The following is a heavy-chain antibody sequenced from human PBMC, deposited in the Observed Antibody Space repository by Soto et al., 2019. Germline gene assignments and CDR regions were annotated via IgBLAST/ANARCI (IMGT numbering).Heavy chain of an antibody. Sequence: ASVKVSCKVSGYTLTELSMHWVRQAPGKGLEWMGGFDPEDGETIYAQKFQGRVTMTEDTSTDTAYMELSSLRSEDTAVYYCATSTGATGYNWFDPWGQGTLVTVSS. V-gene: IGHV1-24*01. CDR2: FDPEDGET. J-gene: IGHJ5*02. CDR1: GYTLTELS. D-gene: IGHD1-26*01. CDR3: ATSTGATGYNWFDP.